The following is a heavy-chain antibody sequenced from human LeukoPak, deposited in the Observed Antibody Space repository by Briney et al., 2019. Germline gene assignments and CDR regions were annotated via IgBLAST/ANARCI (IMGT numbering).Heavy chain of an antibody. D-gene: IGHD3-3*01. V-gene: IGHV1-46*01. CDR3: ARDRGGTIFGVVGAYNWFDP. Sequence: ASVKVSCKASGYTFTSYYMHWVRQAPGQGLEWMGIINPSGGSTSYAQKFQGRVTMTRDTSTCTVYMELSSLRSEDTAVYYCARDRGGTIFGVVGAYNWFDPWGQGTVVTVSS. CDR2: INPSGGST. CDR1: GYTFTSYY. J-gene: IGHJ5*02.